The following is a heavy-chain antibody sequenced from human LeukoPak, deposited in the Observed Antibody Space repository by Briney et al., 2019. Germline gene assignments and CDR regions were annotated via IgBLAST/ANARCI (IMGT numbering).Heavy chain of an antibody. CDR1: GFTFSSYA. J-gene: IGHJ6*02. Sequence: GGSLRLSCAASGFTFSSYAMSWVRQAPGKGLEWVSAISGSGGSTYYADSVKGRFTISRDNAKNSLYLQMNSLRAEDTALYYCAKDISFSSGWYDLYYYYGMDVWGQGTTVTVSS. D-gene: IGHD6-19*01. CDR2: ISGSGGST. CDR3: AKDISFSSGWYDLYYYYGMDV. V-gene: IGHV3-23*01.